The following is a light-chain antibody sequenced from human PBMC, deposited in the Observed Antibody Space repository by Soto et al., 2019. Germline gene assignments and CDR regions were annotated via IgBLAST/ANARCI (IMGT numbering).Light chain of an antibody. Sequence: DIQMTQSPSTLSAYVGDRVSITCRARQSISSWLAWYQQKAGKAPNLLIYDASSLESGVPSGFSGSGSGTEFTLTISSLQPDDFASYYCQQYNSYPITFGQGTRLEIK. CDR3: QQYNSYPIT. J-gene: IGKJ5*01. CDR2: DAS. V-gene: IGKV1-5*01. CDR1: QSISSW.